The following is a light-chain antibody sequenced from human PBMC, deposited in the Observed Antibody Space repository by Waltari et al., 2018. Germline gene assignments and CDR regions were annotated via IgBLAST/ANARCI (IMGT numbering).Light chain of an antibody. CDR1: SSDVGNYKL. J-gene: IGLJ2*01. CDR3: CSYAGSGSSVV. Sequence: QSALSQPAPVPGSPGQPITISCTGTSSDVGNYKLVSWYQQHPGKAPKLIIYEVSQRPSGVSNRFSGSKSGTTASLTISGLQAEDEADFYCCSYAGSGSSVVFGGGTKLTVL. V-gene: IGLV2-23*02. CDR2: EVS.